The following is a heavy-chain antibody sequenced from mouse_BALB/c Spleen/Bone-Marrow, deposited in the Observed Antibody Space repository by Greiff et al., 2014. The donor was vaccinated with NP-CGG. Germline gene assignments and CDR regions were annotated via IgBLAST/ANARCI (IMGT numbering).Heavy chain of an antibody. D-gene: IGHD4-1*01. V-gene: IGHV2-9*02. CDR2: IWAGGST. J-gene: IGHJ1*01. CDR3: ARVTGTDWYFDV. Sequence: VKLMESGPGRVAPSQSLSITCTVSGFSLTSYGVHWVRQPPGKGLEWLGVIWAGGSTNYNSALMSRLSISKDNSKSQVFLKMNSLQTDDTAMYYCARVTGTDWYFDVWGAGTTVTVSS. CDR1: GFSLTSYG.